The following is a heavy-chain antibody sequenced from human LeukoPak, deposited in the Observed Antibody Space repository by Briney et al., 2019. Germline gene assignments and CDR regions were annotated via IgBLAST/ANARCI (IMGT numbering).Heavy chain of an antibody. J-gene: IGHJ4*02. Sequence: RTSETLSLTCAVYGGSFSGYYWSWIRRPPGKGLEWIGEINHSGSTNYNPSLKSRVTISVDTSKNQFSLKLSSVTAADTAVYYRARGYSFYYDFWSGYSTWYYFDYWGQGTLVTVSS. CDR2: INHSGST. V-gene: IGHV4-34*01. D-gene: IGHD3-3*01. CDR1: GGSFSGYY. CDR3: ARGYSFYYDFWSGYSTWYYFDY.